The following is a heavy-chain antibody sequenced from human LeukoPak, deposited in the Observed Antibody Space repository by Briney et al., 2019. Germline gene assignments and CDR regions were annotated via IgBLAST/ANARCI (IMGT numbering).Heavy chain of an antibody. CDR2: ISGSGGST. Sequence: GGSLRLSCAASGFIFSSYAMSWVRQAPGKGLEWVSAISGSGGSTYYADSAKGRFTISRDNSKNTLYLQMNSLRAEDTAVYYCAKDPGFGFDYWGQGTLVTVSS. CDR3: AKDPGFGFDY. V-gene: IGHV3-23*01. D-gene: IGHD3-16*01. CDR1: GFIFSSYA. J-gene: IGHJ4*02.